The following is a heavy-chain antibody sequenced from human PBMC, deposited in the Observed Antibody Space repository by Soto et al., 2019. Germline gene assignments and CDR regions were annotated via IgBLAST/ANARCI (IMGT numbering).Heavy chain of an antibody. J-gene: IGHJ4*02. V-gene: IGHV4-59*08. Sequence: SETLSLTCTVSGGSISSYYWSWIRQPPGKGLEWIGYIYYSGSTNYNPSLQSRVTISVDTSKNLFSLKLSSVTAADTAVYYCARQANYRIYDFDYWGQGTLVTVSS. CDR2: IYYSGST. CDR3: ARQANYRIYDFDY. CDR1: GGSISSYY. D-gene: IGHD4-4*01.